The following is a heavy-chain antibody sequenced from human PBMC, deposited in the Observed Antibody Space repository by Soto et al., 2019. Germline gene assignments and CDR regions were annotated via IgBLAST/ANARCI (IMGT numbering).Heavy chain of an antibody. CDR2: IYYSGST. J-gene: IGHJ4*02. CDR1: GGSISSYY. D-gene: IGHD6-6*01. CDR3: ARGGEYSSSFYYSDY. V-gene: IGHV4-59*01. Sequence: PSETLSLTCTVSGGSISSYYWSWIRQPPGKGLEWIGYIYYSGSTNYNPSLKSRVTISVDTSKNQFSLKLSSVTAADTAVYYCARGGEYSSSFYYSDYRGQGSLVTVSS.